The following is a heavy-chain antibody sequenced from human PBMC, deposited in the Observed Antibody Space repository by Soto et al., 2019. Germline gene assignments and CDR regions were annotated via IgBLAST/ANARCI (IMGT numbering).Heavy chain of an antibody. CDR2: IYSGGNT. Sequence: VQLVESGGGLIQPGGSLRLSCAASGFTVSSNYMNWVRQAPGKGLEWVSVIYSGGNTYYADSVKGRFTISRDNSKNTLYLQMNSLRAEDTAVYYCASLGYSGYDFALDIWGQGTMVTVSS. J-gene: IGHJ3*02. D-gene: IGHD5-12*01. CDR3: ASLGYSGYDFALDI. CDR1: GFTVSSNY. V-gene: IGHV3-53*01.